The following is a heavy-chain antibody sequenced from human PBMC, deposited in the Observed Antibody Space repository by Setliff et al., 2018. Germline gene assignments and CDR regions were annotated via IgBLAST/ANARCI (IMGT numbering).Heavy chain of an antibody. CDR1: GGSISSSY. CDR3: ASLPYYDSSGYSLSYY. D-gene: IGHD3-22*01. Sequence: SETLSLTCTVSGGSISSSYWSWIRQPPGKGLEWIGYIYSSGSTNNNPSLKSRATISVDTSKNQFSLKLSSVTAADTAVYYCASLPYYDSSGYSLSYYWGQGTLVTVS. V-gene: IGHV4-59*01. J-gene: IGHJ4*02. CDR2: IYSSGST.